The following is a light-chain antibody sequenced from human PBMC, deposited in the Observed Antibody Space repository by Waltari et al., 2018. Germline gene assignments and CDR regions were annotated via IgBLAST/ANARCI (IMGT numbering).Light chain of an antibody. J-gene: IGLJ3*02. CDR1: SSDIGSYDL. Sequence: QSAPTQPASVSGSPGQSITISCTGTSSDIGSYDLVSWYQQHPGKAPKLMVYEVAQRPPGVSTRFSAPKSGNTASLTISGLQADDEADYYCYSYANGRVFGGGTKLTVL. V-gene: IGLV2-23*02. CDR3: YSYANGRV. CDR2: EVA.